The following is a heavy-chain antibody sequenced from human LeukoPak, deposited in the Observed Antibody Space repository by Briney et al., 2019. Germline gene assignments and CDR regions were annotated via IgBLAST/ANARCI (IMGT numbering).Heavy chain of an antibody. CDR3: AREISGYYYMDV. CDR1: GGSINNYY. J-gene: IGHJ6*03. D-gene: IGHD2-8*02. CDR2: IYSSGST. Sequence: SETLSLTCTVSGGSINNYYWNWIRQSAGKELEWIGRIYSSGSTNDNPSLKSRVTMSVGTSKKQFSLNVTSVTAADTAVYYCAREISGYYYMDVWGKGTTVIVSS. V-gene: IGHV4-4*07.